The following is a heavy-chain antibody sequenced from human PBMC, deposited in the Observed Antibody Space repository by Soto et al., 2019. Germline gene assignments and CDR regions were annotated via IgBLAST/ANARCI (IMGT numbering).Heavy chain of an antibody. J-gene: IGHJ4*02. CDR1: GGSISSGGFS. CDR3: ARGGDPLPLDY. Sequence: ASETLSLTCAVPGGSISSGGFSWGWIRQPPGKGLEWIGYIYHSGSTYYNPSLKSRVTISVDRSKNQFSLKLSSVTAADTAVYYCARGGDPLPLDYWGQGTLVTVSS. CDR2: IYHSGST. V-gene: IGHV4-30-2*01. D-gene: IGHD3-10*01.